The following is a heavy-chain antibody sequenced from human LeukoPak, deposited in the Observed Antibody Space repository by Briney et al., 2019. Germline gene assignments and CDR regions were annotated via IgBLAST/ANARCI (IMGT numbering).Heavy chain of an antibody. CDR3: ARDGGDYYDSSGYPFHH. Sequence: PGGSLRLSCAASGFSVSDNHMNWVRQAPGKGLEWVSSISTSSSYIYYADSVKGRFTISRDNAKKSLYLQMNSLRAGDTAVYYCARDGGDYYDSSGYPFHHWGQGTLVTVSS. CDR1: GFSVSDNH. V-gene: IGHV3-21*01. J-gene: IGHJ1*01. D-gene: IGHD3-22*01. CDR2: ISTSSSYI.